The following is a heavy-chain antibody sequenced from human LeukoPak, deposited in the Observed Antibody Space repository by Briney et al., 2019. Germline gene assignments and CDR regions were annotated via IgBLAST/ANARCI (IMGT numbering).Heavy chain of an antibody. CDR1: GGTFSSYA. Sequence: SVKVSCKASGGTFSSYAISWVRQAPGQGLEWMGGIIPIFGTANYAQKFQGRVTITTDESTSTAYMELSSLRSEDTAVYYCAKESRSDSSGWSEFDYWGQGTLVTVSS. J-gene: IGHJ4*02. V-gene: IGHV1-69*05. CDR3: AKESRSDSSGWSEFDY. D-gene: IGHD6-19*01. CDR2: IIPIFGTA.